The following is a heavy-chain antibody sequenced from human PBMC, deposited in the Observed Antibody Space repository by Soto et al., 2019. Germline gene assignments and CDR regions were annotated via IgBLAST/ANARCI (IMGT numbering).Heavy chain of an antibody. CDR1: GGSISDYY. V-gene: IGHV4-59*01. D-gene: IGHD6-19*01. Sequence: QVQLQESGPGLVKSSETLSLTCTVSGGSISDYYWSWIRQPPGRGLEWIGYISYSGGTNYNPSLKSRVTVSVDTSKNHFSLKLSSVSAADTAVYYCARHSGGWYLDYWGQGTLVTVSS. J-gene: IGHJ4*02. CDR2: ISYSGGT. CDR3: ARHSGGWYLDY.